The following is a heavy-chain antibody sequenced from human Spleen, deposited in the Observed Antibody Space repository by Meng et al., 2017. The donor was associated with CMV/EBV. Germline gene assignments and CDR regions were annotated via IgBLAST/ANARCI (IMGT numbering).Heavy chain of an antibody. V-gene: IGHV3-9*03. Sequence: SLKISCAASGFTFDDYAMHWVRQAPGKGLEWVSGISWNSGSIGYADSVKGRFTISRDNAKNSLYLQMNSLRAEDMALYYCARTWNQDHFDYWGQGTLVTVSS. CDR2: ISWNSGSI. D-gene: IGHD1-1*01. CDR3: ARTWNQDHFDY. J-gene: IGHJ4*02. CDR1: GFTFDDYA.